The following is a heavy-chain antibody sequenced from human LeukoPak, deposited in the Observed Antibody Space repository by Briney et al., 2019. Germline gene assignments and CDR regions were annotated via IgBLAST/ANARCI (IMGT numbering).Heavy chain of an antibody. Sequence: PSETLSLTCAVYGGSFSGYYWSWIRQPPGKGLEWIGEINHSGSTNYNPSLKSRVTISVDTSKNQFSLKLSSVPAADTAVYYCARGTRRYCSSTSCRIPANWGQGTLVTVSS. D-gene: IGHD2-2*01. CDR3: ARGTRRYCSSTSCRIPAN. J-gene: IGHJ4*02. V-gene: IGHV4-34*01. CDR2: INHSGST. CDR1: GGSFSGYY.